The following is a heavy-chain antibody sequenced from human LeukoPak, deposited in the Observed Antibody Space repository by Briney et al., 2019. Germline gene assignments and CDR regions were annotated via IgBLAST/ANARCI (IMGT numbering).Heavy chain of an antibody. CDR3: ARDSSQEGFDY. Sequence: SETLPLTCTVSGGSISSYYWSWIRQPPGKGPEWIGYIYNSGSTNYNPSLKSRVTISVDTSKNQFSLKLSSVTAADTAVYYCARDSSQEGFDYWGQGTLVTVSS. CDR1: GGSISSYY. J-gene: IGHJ4*02. CDR2: IYNSGST. V-gene: IGHV4-59*01. D-gene: IGHD6-6*01.